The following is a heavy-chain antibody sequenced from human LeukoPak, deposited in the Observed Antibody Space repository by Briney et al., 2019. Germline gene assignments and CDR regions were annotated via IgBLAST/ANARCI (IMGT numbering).Heavy chain of an antibody. D-gene: IGHD6-13*01. Sequence: PSETLSLTCTVSGGSISSYYWSWIRQPPGKGLEWIGYIYYSGSTNYNPSLKSRVTISVDTSKNQFSLKLSSVTAADTAVYYCPRVGIAAAGHSFDYWGQGTLVTVSS. CDR1: GGSISSYY. V-gene: IGHV4-59*01. CDR3: PRVGIAAAGHSFDY. J-gene: IGHJ4*02. CDR2: IYYSGST.